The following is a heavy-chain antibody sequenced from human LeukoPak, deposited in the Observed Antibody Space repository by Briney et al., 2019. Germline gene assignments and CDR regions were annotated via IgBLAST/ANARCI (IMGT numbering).Heavy chain of an antibody. J-gene: IGHJ6*03. Sequence: GGSLRLSCAASGFTVNSNYMSWVRQAPGKGLEWVSVIYSGGSTYYADSVKGRFTISRDNSKNTLYLQMNSLRAEDTAVYYCARTHAYYYYYMDVWGKGTTVTVSS. CDR3: ARTHAYYYYYMDV. CDR2: IYSGGST. V-gene: IGHV3-66*02. CDR1: GFTVNSNY.